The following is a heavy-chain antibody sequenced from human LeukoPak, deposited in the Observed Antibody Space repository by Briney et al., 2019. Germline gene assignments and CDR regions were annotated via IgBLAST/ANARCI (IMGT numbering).Heavy chain of an antibody. Sequence: PGGSLRLSCAASGFTFSKSWMSLVRQTPEKGLEWVANIKEDGSAKYYVDSVKGRFTISRDNGKNSLYLQMNSLRAEDTAVHYCAKDDDGYYWGQGILVTVSS. CDR3: AKDDDGYY. CDR1: GFTFSKSW. V-gene: IGHV3-7*04. CDR2: IKEDGSAK. D-gene: IGHD3-3*01. J-gene: IGHJ4*02.